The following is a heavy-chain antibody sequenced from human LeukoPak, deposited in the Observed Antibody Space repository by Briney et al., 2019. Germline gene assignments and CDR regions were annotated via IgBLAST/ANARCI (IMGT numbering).Heavy chain of an antibody. CDR3: ARRRYYDSTGYLN. CDR1: GDSVSRSDSY. Sequence: KPSETLSLTCTVFGDSVSRSDSYWDWIRQPPGKGLEWIGTIYYSGRTYYSPSLKSRVTISVDTSNNQFSLNLSSVTAADTALYFCARRRYYDSTGYLNRGQGTLVTVSS. V-gene: IGHV4-39*01. CDR2: IYYSGRT. J-gene: IGHJ1*01. D-gene: IGHD3-22*01.